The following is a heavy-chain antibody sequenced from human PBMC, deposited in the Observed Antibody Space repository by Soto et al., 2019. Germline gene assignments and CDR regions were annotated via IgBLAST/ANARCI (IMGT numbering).Heavy chain of an antibody. V-gene: IGHV3-9*01. CDR1: GFPLDDYA. J-gene: IGHJ4*02. Sequence: GGALRLSPSASGFPLDDYALYWVRPTPGEGLEWVSGISWSGNNMDYRDSVKGRFTISRDNAKNSLYLQMNSLRVEDTALYYCVKGLNIDYNSGWFYFDYWGQGTVVTVSS. CDR2: ISWSGNNM. CDR3: VKGLNIDYNSGWFYFDY. D-gene: IGHD6-19*01.